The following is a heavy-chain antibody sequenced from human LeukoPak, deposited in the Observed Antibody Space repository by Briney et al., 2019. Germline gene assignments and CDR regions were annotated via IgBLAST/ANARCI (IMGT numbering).Heavy chain of an antibody. J-gene: IGHJ5*02. Sequence: ASVKVSSKASGYTFSNYGISWVRQAPGQGLEWMGWISAYNGHTSYAQKLQGRVTMTTDTSTNTAYMELRSLRSDDTAVYYCARDYPVAGGEDCFDPWGQGTLVTVSS. CDR1: GYTFSNYG. D-gene: IGHD6-19*01. CDR2: ISAYNGHT. CDR3: ARDYPVAGGEDCFDP. V-gene: IGHV1-18*01.